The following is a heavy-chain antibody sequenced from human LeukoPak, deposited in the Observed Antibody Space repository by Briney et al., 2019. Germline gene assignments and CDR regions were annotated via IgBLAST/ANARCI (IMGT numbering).Heavy chain of an antibody. CDR2: ISAYSGNT. D-gene: IGHD6-13*01. J-gene: IGHJ4*02. CDR1: GYTFTSYG. CDR3: ARGIAAAAQYCFDY. V-gene: IGHV1-18*01. Sequence: ASVKVSCKASGYTFTSYGISWVRQAPGQGLEWMGWISAYSGNTNYAQKLQGRVTMTTDTSTSTAYMELRSLRSDDTAVYYCARGIAAAAQYCFDYWGQGTLVTVSS.